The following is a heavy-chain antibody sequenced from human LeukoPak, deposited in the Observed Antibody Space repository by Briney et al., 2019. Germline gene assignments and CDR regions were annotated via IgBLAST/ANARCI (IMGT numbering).Heavy chain of an antibody. D-gene: IGHD5-18*01. Sequence: SETLSLTCTVSGGSISSYYWSWIRQPPGKGLEWIGYIYYSGIPNYNPSLKSRVTISVDTSKNQFSLKLSSVTAADTAVYYCARLVRGYSYGYDYYYMDVWGKGTTVTVSS. CDR3: ARLVRGYSYGYDYYYMDV. CDR2: IYYSGIP. CDR1: GGSISSYY. V-gene: IGHV4-59*01. J-gene: IGHJ6*03.